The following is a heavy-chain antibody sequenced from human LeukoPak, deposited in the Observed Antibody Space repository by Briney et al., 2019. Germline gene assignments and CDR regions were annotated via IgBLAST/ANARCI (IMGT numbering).Heavy chain of an antibody. CDR3: ARPYDSNRDHSGYGY. J-gene: IGHJ4*02. D-gene: IGHD5-12*01. Sequence: PGGSLRLSCAASGLTFSTYDMHWVRQATGEGLEWVSGIGKGGDTYYVGSVKGRFTISRENARNSLYLQMNSLRSGDTAVYYCARPYDSNRDHSGYGYWGRGTLVTVSS. CDR2: IGKGGDT. V-gene: IGHV3-13*04. CDR1: GLTFSTYD.